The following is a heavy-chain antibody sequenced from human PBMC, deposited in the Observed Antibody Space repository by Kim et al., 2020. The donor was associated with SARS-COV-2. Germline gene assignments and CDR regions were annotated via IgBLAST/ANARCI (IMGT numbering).Heavy chain of an antibody. V-gene: IGHV3-30*18. Sequence: GGSLRLSCAASGFTFSSYGMHWVRQAPGKGLEWVAVISYDGSDKYYADSVKGRFTISRDNSKNTLYLQMNSLRAEDTAVYYCAKSDTAMVTYYYYGMDVWGQGTTVTVSS. D-gene: IGHD5-18*01. CDR2: ISYDGSDK. CDR3: AKSDTAMVTYYYYGMDV. CDR1: GFTFSSYG. J-gene: IGHJ6*02.